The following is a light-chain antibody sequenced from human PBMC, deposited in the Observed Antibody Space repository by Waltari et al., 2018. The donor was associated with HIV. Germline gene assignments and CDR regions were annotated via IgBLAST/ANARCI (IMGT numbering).Light chain of an antibody. J-gene: IGLJ2*01. V-gene: IGLV3-21*02. Sequence: SYALIQPPSMSAAPGQPATFTGARRGIETASVHWYQHKSGQAPKVVIFTDSRRPTGTPDRFFGTNSGNTATLTINRVEAGDEADYYCQVWGSKSDIIFGGGTKLTV. CDR3: QVWGSKSDII. CDR1: GIETAS. CDR2: TDS.